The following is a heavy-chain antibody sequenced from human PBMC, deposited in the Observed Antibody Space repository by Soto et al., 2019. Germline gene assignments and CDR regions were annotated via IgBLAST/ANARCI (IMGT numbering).Heavy chain of an antibody. CDR2: INTNTGNP. D-gene: IGHD3-22*01. J-gene: IGHJ4*02. V-gene: IGHV7-4-1*01. CDR1: GYTFTSYA. Sequence: VKVSCKASGYTFTSYAMNWVRQAPGQGLEWMGWINTNTGNPTYAQGFTGRFVFSLDTSVSTAYLQICSLKAEDTAVYYCVRDAGYYDSSGYLRRAFDYWGQGTLVTVSS. CDR3: VRDAGYYDSSGYLRRAFDY.